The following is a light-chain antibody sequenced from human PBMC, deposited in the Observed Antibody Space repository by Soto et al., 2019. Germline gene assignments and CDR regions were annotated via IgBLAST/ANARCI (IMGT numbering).Light chain of an antibody. V-gene: IGLV2-14*03. Sequence: QSALTQPASVSGSPGQSINISCTGTSSDAGGYNYVSWYQHHPGKAPKLIIYDVSNRPSGVSNPFSGSKSGNTASLTISGLQPEDEAGYYCSSYTTSNTRQIAFGTGTKVTVL. CDR3: SSYTTSNTRQIA. J-gene: IGLJ1*01. CDR1: SSDAGGYNY. CDR2: DVS.